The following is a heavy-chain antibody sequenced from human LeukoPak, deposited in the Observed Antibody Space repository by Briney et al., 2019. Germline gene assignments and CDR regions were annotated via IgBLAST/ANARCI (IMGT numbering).Heavy chain of an antibody. V-gene: IGHV4-39*01. CDR2: IYYSGST. Sequence: PSETLSLTCTASGGSISSSSYYWGWIRQPPGKGLEWIGSIYYSGSTYYNPSLKSRVTISVDTSKNQFSLKLSSVTAADTAVYYCATRPDIASTGPGWFDPWGQGTLVTVSS. CDR3: ATRPDIASTGPGWFDP. D-gene: IGHD6-13*01. CDR1: GGSISSSSYY. J-gene: IGHJ5*02.